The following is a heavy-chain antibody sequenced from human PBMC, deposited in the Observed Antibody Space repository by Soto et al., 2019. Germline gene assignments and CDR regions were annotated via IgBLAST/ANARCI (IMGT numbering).Heavy chain of an antibody. CDR2: IHGSRGI. Sequence: QVQLQESGPGLVKPSETLSLTCTVSGGFISTYYWSWIRQPPGKGLEWIGYIHGSRGINYNTALKSRFTVSVETSKLLFSLKVIYVSAADTTVYYCAKIYLRWASEGGWFDSCGQGTLVTASS. CDR1: GGFISTYY. J-gene: IGHJ5*01. CDR3: AKIYLRWASEGGWFDS. D-gene: IGHD3-16*01. V-gene: IGHV4-59*01.